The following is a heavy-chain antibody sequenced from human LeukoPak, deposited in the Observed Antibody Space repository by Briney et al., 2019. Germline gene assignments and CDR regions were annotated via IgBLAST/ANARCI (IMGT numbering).Heavy chain of an antibody. CDR2: IYYSGST. D-gene: IGHD3-10*01. V-gene: IGHV4-30-4*01. Sequence: SETLSLTCTVSGGSISRGDYYWSWIRQPPGRGLEWIGYIYYSGSTYYNPSLKSRVTISVDTSKNQFSLKLSSVTAADTAVYSCARHGPSMVRGAIVGYFDSWGQGTLVTVSS. CDR1: GGSISRGDYY. J-gene: IGHJ4*02. CDR3: ARHGPSMVRGAIVGYFDS.